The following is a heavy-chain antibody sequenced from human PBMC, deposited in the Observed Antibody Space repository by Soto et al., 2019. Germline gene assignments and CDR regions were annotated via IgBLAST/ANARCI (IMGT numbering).Heavy chain of an antibody. CDR2: INAGNGNT. Sequence: SVKVTSKACGYTFNSYAMHSLRQAHGKRLEWMGWINAGNGNTKYSQKFQGRATITRDTSASTAYMELSRLRSEDTAVYYCARDGEYSSSSRVYYYYSYMDVWGKGTTVTVSS. D-gene: IGHD6-6*01. V-gene: IGHV1-3*01. CDR1: GYTFNSYA. CDR3: ARDGEYSSSSRVYYYYSYMDV. J-gene: IGHJ6*03.